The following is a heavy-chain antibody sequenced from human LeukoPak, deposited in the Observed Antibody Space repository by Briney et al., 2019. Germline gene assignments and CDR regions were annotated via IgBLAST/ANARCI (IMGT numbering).Heavy chain of an antibody. CDR1: GFTINNYH. D-gene: IGHD3/OR15-3a*01. Sequence: GGSLRLSCAVSGFTINNYHMNWVRQAPGKGLEWVSKIYAGSTTTSYAGSVKGRFTIPRDNAKSSLYLQMNSLRDEDTAVYYCASGLGYSWGQGTLVTVSS. V-gene: IGHV3-48*02. CDR2: IYAGSTTT. J-gene: IGHJ4*02. CDR3: ASGLGYS.